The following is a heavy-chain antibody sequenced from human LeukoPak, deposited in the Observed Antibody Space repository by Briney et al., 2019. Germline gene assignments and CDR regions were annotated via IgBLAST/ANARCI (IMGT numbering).Heavy chain of an antibody. D-gene: IGHD2-8*01. CDR1: GGSISSGSYY. Sequence: SETLSLTCTVSGGSISSGSYYWSWIRLPAGKGLEWIGHIYRSGSTNYNPSLKSRVTISVDTSKNQFPLQLYSVTAADTAVYYCAREEYTNGVLYPFDYWGQGTLVTVSS. CDR3: AREEYTNGVLYPFDY. J-gene: IGHJ4*02. CDR2: IYRSGST. V-gene: IGHV4-61*09.